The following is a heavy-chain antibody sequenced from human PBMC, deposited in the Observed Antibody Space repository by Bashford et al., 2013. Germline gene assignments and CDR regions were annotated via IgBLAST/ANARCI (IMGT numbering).Heavy chain of an antibody. CDR3: ARGGDIVVVPAADILDY. Sequence: SETLSLTCTVSGGSISSGSYYWSWIRQPAGKGLEWIGRIYTSGSTNYNPSLKSRVTMSVDTSKNQFSLKLSSVTAADTAVYYCARGGDIVVVPAADILDYWGQGTLVTVSS. J-gene: IGHJ4*02. D-gene: IGHD2-2*01. CDR1: GGSISSGSYY. V-gene: IGHV4-61*02. CDR2: IYTSGST.